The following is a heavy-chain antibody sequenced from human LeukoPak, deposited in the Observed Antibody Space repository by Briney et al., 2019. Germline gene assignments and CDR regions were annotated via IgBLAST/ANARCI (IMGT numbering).Heavy chain of an antibody. CDR1: GGSISSYY. V-gene: IGHV4-59*01. CDR3: ARGSRSRFDP. Sequence: SETLSLTCTVSGGSISSYYWSWIRQPPGKGLEWIGYIYYSGSTNYNPSLKSRVTISVDTSKNQVALNLTSMTAADTAVYYCARGSRSRFDPWGQGTLVTVSS. J-gene: IGHJ5*02. D-gene: IGHD1-26*01. CDR2: IYYSGST.